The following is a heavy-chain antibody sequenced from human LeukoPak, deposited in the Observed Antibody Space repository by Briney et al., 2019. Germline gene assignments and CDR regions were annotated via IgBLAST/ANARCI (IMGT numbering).Heavy chain of an antibody. CDR1: GGSISSYY. CDR3: ARLKFDSSGYTYFDY. V-gene: IGHV4-59*08. D-gene: IGHD3-22*01. CDR2: IYYSGST. Sequence: PSETLSLTCTVSGGSISSYYWSWIRQPPGKGLEWIGYIYYSGSTNYNPSLKSRVTISVDTSKNQFSLKLSSVTAADTAVYYCARLKFDSSGYTYFDYWGQGTLVTVSS. J-gene: IGHJ4*02.